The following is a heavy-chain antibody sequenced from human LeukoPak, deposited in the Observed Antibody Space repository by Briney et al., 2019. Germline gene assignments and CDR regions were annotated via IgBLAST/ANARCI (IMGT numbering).Heavy chain of an antibody. V-gene: IGHV4-38-2*02. CDR1: GYSISRGYH. J-gene: IGHJ4*02. D-gene: IGHD1-14*01. CDR2: VHHSGAT. CDR3: ARINFNPDY. Sequence: SETLSLTCSVSGYSISRGYHWAWVRQPPGKGLEWIGSVHHSGATYYNPSLNSRLTISVDTSKNQFSLKMGSVTAADTAVYYCARINFNPDYWGQGTLVSVSS.